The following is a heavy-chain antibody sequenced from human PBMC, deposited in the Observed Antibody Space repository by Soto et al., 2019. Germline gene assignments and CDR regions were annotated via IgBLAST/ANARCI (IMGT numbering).Heavy chain of an antibody. CDR2: IIPIFGTA. V-gene: IGHV1-69*13. CDR3: ARDLGGWPDY. Sequence: SVKVSCKASGGTFSSYAISWVRQAPGQGLEWMGEIIPIFGTANYAQKFQGRVTITADESASTAYMELSSLRSEDTAVYYCARDLGGWPDYWGQGTLVTISS. D-gene: IGHD2-15*01. J-gene: IGHJ4*02. CDR1: GGTFSSYA.